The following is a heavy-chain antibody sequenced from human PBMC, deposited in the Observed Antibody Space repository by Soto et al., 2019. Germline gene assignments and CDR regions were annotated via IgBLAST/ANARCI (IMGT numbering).Heavy chain of an antibody. J-gene: IGHJ4*02. CDR2: ISDTGGST. V-gene: IGHV3-23*01. D-gene: IGHD3-9*01. CDR1: GFIFSTYD. CDR3: AKPAYDILTGYRRRTPGFHFDS. Sequence: SLRLSCAASGFIFSTYDLNWVRQAPGEGLEWVSSISDTGGSTNYADSVKGRFTISRDNSKNTLYLHMNSLRAEDTAVYYCAKPAYDILTGYRRRTPGFHFDSWGQGTRVTVSS.